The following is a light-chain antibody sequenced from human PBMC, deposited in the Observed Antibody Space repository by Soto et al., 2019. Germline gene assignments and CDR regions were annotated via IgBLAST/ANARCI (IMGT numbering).Light chain of an antibody. J-gene: IGKJ1*01. CDR1: QSLSSN. Sequence: SSRASQSLSSNSLAWYQHKPGQAPRLLIFGASSRATGTPARFTGGGSGTEFTLTITRLQAEDFALYCGQQYQYLWTFGQGTKVDIK. V-gene: IGKV3-15*01. CDR3: QQYQYLWT. CDR2: GAS.